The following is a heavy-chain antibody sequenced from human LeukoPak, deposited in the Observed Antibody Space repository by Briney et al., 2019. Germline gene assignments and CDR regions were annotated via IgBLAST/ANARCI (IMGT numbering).Heavy chain of an antibody. V-gene: IGHV3-7*03. CDR1: GFTFSSHW. D-gene: IGHD3-9*01. J-gene: IGHJ4*02. CDR2: IKEDGTRK. CDR3: AKGLTNLGDD. Sequence: GGSLRLSCAASGFTFSSHWMTWVRQAPGKGLEWVANIKEDGTRKNYMDSVKGRFTISRDNSKNTLYLQMNSLRPEDTAVYYCAKGLTNLGDDWGQGTLVTVSS.